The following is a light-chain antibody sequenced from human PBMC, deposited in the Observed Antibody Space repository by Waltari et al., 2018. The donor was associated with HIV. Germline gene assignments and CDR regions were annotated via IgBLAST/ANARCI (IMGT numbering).Light chain of an antibody. CDR1: SGSVSTSYY. J-gene: IGLJ2*01. CDR2: STN. V-gene: IGLV8-61*01. CDR3: VLYMGSGIRV. Sequence: QTVVTQEPSFSVSPGGTVTLTCGLTSGSVSTSYYPRWYQQTPGQAPRTLIYSTNTRSSGVPDRFSGSILGNKAALTITGAQADDESDYYCVLYMGSGIRVFGGGTKLTVL.